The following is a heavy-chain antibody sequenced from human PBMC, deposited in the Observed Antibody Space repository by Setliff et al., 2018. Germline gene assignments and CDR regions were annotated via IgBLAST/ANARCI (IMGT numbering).Heavy chain of an antibody. CDR3: ARGGVDTRSSTDYRYYMDV. V-gene: IGHV1-18*01. Sequence: ASVKVSCKASGYTFTSYGISWVRQAPGQGLEWMGIIDPSGDYTNYAQKFQGRVTITADESTSTAYMELRSLRTEDTAVYYCARGGVDTRSSTDYRYYMDVWGKGTTVTVSS. CDR1: GYTFTSYG. CDR2: IDPSGDYT. J-gene: IGHJ6*03. D-gene: IGHD5-18*01.